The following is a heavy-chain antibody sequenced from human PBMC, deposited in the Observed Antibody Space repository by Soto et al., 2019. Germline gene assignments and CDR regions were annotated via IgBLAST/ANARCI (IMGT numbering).Heavy chain of an antibody. CDR2: IIPIFGTA. CDR1: GGTFSSYA. CDR3: ARGNRANYYYYYGMDV. V-gene: IGHV1-69*01. Sequence: QVQLVQSGAEVKKPGSSVKVSCKASGGTFSSYAISWVRQAPGQGLEWMGGIIPIFGTANYAQKFQGRVTITADESTSTAYLELSSLSSEDTAVYYCARGNRANYYYYYGMDVWGQGTTVTVSS. J-gene: IGHJ6*02.